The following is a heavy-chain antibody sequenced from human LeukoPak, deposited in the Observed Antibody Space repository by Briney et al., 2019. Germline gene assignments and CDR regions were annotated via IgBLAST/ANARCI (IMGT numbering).Heavy chain of an antibody. Sequence: SETLSLTCAVYGGSFSGYYWSWIRQPPGKGLEWIGRIYPSGSANYNPSLKGRVTISIDTSKDQFSLKLSSVTAADTAVYYCARGDFDYYYMDVWGKGTTVAVSS. V-gene: IGHV4-34*01. J-gene: IGHJ6*03. D-gene: IGHD3/OR15-3a*01. CDR2: IYPSGSA. CDR3: ARGDFDYYYMDV. CDR1: GGSFSGYY.